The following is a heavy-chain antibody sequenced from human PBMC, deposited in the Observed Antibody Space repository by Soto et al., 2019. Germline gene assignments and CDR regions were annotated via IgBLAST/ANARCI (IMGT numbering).Heavy chain of an antibody. V-gene: IGHV3-33*01. CDR2: IWYDGSNQ. J-gene: IGHJ4*02. CDR1: GFTFGSYG. Sequence: QVQLVESGGGVVQPGRSLRLSCIASGFTFGSYGMHWVRQAPGKGLEWVAFIWYDGSNQYYIDAVKGRFTISRDNSKNTLYLQMNSLRDEDTAVYYCARDSVGEVWSGTMEYWGQGTLVTASS. CDR3: ARDSVGEVWSGTMEY. D-gene: IGHD3-3*01.